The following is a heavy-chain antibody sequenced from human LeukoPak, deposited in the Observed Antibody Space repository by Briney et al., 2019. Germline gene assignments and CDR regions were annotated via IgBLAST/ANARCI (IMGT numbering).Heavy chain of an antibody. CDR3: ARDTGGNSPGMDAFDI. CDR1: GFTFNTYG. CDR2: ISGSGGAT. V-gene: IGHV3-23*01. D-gene: IGHD4-23*01. J-gene: IGHJ3*02. Sequence: PGGSLRLSCAASGFTFNTYGMSWVRQAPGKGLEWVSGISGSGGATYYADSVKGRFTISRDNSKNTLYLQMNSLRAEDTAVYYCARDTGGNSPGMDAFDIWGQGTMVTVSS.